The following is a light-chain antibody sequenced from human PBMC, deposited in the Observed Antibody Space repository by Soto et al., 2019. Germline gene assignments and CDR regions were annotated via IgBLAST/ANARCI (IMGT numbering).Light chain of an antibody. CDR3: QQYGSSPRIT. CDR2: DAY. Sequence: EIVMTQTPATLSVSPGERVTLSCRARQSVGSNLAWYQQTPGQAPRVVIYDAYTRATVIPATFSGSGSGTEFTPTISSLQSEDFAVYYCQQYGSSPRITFGQGTRLEIK. V-gene: IGKV3-15*01. CDR1: QSVGSN. J-gene: IGKJ5*01.